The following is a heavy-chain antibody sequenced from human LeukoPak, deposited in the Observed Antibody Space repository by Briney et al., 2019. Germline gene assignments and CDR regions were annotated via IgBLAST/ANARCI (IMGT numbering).Heavy chain of an antibody. D-gene: IGHD3-10*01. CDR3: ARGGDGGWFDP. V-gene: IGHV4-34*01. J-gene: IGHJ5*02. CDR2: INHSGST. Sequence: SETLSLTCAVYGGSFSGYYWSWIRQPPGKGLEWIGEINHSGSTNYNPSLKSRVTISVDTSKNQFSLKLSSVTAADTAVYYCARGGDGGWFDPWGQGTLVTVSS. CDR1: GGSFSGYY.